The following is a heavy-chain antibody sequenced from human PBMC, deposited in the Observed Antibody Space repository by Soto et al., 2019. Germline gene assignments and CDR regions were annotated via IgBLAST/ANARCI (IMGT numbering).Heavy chain of an antibody. CDR2: ISSSGSTI. J-gene: IGHJ5*02. CDR3: ARDRSSGWYLGSWFGP. V-gene: IGHV3-11*01. CDR1: GFTFSDYY. Sequence: QVQLVESGGGLVKPGGSLRLSCAASGFTFSDYYMSWLRQAPGKGLEWVSYISSSGSTIYYAASVKGRFTISRDNAKNSLYLQMNSLRAEDTAVYYCARDRSSGWYLGSWFGPWGQGTLVTVSS. D-gene: IGHD6-19*01.